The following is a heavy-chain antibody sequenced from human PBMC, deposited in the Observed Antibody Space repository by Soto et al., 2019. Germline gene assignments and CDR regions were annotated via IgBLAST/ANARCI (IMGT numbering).Heavy chain of an antibody. CDR3: ARDTNYDSREFDY. D-gene: IGHD3-22*01. Sequence: SVKVSCKASGYTFTGYYMHWVRQAPGQGLEWMGRIIPILGIANYAQKFQGRVTITADKSTSTAYMELSSLRSEDTAVYYCARDTNYDSREFDYWGQGTLVTVSS. CDR2: IIPILGIA. CDR1: GYTFTGYY. J-gene: IGHJ4*02. V-gene: IGHV1-69*04.